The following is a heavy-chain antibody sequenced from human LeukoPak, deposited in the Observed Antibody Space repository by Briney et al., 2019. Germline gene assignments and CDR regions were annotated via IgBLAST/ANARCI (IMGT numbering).Heavy chain of an antibody. J-gene: IGHJ4*02. Sequence: ASVKVSCKASGYTFTSYAMNWVRQAPGQGLEWMGWINTNTGNPTYAQGFTGRFVFSLDTSVSTAYLQISSLKAEDTAVYYCARDLTGYSSSWYPWLYFDYWGQGTLVTVSS. D-gene: IGHD6-13*01. CDR1: GYTFTSYA. V-gene: IGHV7-4-1*02. CDR2: INTNTGNP. CDR3: ARDLTGYSSSWYPWLYFDY.